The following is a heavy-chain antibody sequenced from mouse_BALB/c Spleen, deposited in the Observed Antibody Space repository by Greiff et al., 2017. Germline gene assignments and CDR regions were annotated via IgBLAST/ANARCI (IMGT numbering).Heavy chain of an antibody. CDR2: ISSGGSYT. CDR1: GFTFSSYT. V-gene: IGHV5-6-4*01. Sequence: EVMLVESGGGLVKPGGSLKLSCAASGFTFSSYTMSWVRQTPEKRLEWVATISSGGSYTYYPDSVKGRFTISRDNAKNTLYLQMSSLKSEDTAMYYCTRGAGMISYYFDYWGQGTTLTVSS. CDR3: TRGAGMISYYFDY. D-gene: IGHD2-4*01. J-gene: IGHJ2*01.